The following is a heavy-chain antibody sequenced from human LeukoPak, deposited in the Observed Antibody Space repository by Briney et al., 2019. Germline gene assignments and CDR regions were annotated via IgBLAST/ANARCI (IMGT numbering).Heavy chain of an antibody. V-gene: IGHV1-69*13. Sequence: SVKVSCKASGNSISNYAVSWVRQAPGQGFEWMGGIIPIFGTADYAQKFQGRVTITADQSTSTTYMALSSLKSEDTAVYYCARVTFDGDYEFLQHWGQGTLVTVSS. D-gene: IGHD4-17*01. J-gene: IGHJ1*01. CDR3: ARVTFDGDYEFLQH. CDR1: GNSISNYA. CDR2: IIPIFGTA.